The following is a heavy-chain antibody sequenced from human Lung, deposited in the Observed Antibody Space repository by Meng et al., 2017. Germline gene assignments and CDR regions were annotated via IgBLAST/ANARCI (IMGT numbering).Heavy chain of an antibody. D-gene: IGHD4-23*01. V-gene: IGHV4-31*03. CDR3: ARGSTTVVTAEDS. CDR1: GFSMSSGGYY. Sequence: SETLSLTCTVSGFSMSSGGYYWSWIRQHPGKGLEWIGYIYYSGSTSYNPSLKSRLTISVDTSKNQSSLKLTSVTAADTAVYYCARGSTTVVTAEDSWGQGTLVTVSS. CDR2: IYYSGST. J-gene: IGHJ4*02.